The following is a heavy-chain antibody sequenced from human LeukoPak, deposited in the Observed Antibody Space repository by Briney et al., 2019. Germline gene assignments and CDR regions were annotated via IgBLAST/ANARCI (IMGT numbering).Heavy chain of an antibody. Sequence: GGSLRLSCAASGFTFSSYSMNWVRQAPGKGLEWVSSISSSSSYIYYADSVKGRFTISRDNSKNTLYLQMNSLRAEDTAVYYCAKPRRRIVVITALDYWGQGTLVTVSS. CDR3: AKPRRRIVVITALDY. D-gene: IGHD3-22*01. CDR1: GFTFSSYS. J-gene: IGHJ4*02. CDR2: ISSSSSYI. V-gene: IGHV3-21*04.